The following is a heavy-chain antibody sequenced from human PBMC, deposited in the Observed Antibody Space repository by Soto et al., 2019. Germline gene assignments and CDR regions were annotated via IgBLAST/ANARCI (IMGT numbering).Heavy chain of an antibody. J-gene: IGHJ4*02. D-gene: IGHD1-1*01. CDR3: AKACGIDY. V-gene: IGHV3-23*01. CDR2: VSGSGSST. CDR1: GFTFSSYT. Sequence: EVQLLESGGGLVEPGGSRRLSCAASGFTFSSYTMSWVRQAPGKGLEWVSTVSGSGSSTYSADSVKGRFTISRDSSKNTLYLQMNSLRVEDTAIYYCAKACGIDYWGQGTLVTVSS.